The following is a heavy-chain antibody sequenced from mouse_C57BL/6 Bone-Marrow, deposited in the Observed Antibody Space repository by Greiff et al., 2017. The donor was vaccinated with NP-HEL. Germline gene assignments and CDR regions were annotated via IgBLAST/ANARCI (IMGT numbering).Heavy chain of an antibody. J-gene: IGHJ2*01. Sequence: EVQLVESGGGLVKPGGSLKLSCAASGFTFSDSGMHWVRPAPEKGLEWVAYISSGSSTLYYADTVKGRFTISRDNAKNTLFLQMTSLRSEATSMYYCAILTSDYWGQGTTLTVSS. V-gene: IGHV5-17*01. CDR1: GFTFSDSG. CDR3: AILTSDY. CDR2: ISSGSSTL. D-gene: IGHD4-1*01.